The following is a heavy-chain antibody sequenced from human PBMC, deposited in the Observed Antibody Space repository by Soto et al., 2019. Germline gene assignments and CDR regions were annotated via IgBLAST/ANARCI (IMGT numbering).Heavy chain of an antibody. CDR1: GGTFSSYA. D-gene: IGHD2-15*01. J-gene: IGHJ5*02. Sequence: QVQLVQSGAEVKKPGSSVKVSCKASGGTFSSYAISWVRQAPGQGLEWMGGIIPIFGTANYAQKFQGRVTITANKSTSTDYMEQSSRRSEDTAVYYCARGRDESDYCSGGSGYSGYNWLDPWGQGTLVTVSS. CDR2: IIPIFGTA. V-gene: IGHV1-69*06. CDR3: ARGRDESDYCSGGSGYSGYNWLDP.